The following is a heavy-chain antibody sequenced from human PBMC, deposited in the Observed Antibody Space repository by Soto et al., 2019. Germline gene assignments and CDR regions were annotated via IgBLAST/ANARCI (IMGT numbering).Heavy chain of an antibody. D-gene: IGHD2-2*01. V-gene: IGHV3-9*01. J-gene: IGHJ4*02. Sequence: EVQLVESGGGLEQPGRSLRLSCVASGFTFDDYAMHWVRQAPGKGLEWVSSISWNSGNIGYADSVKGRFTISRDNAKNSLYLQMNSLRPEDTALYYCAKGSSTTNFSYFDYWGQGTLVTVSS. CDR3: AKGSSTTNFSYFDY. CDR2: ISWNSGNI. CDR1: GFTFDDYA.